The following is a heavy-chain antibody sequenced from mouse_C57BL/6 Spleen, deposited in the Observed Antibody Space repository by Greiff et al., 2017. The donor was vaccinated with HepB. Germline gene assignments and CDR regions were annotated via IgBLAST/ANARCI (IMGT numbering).Heavy chain of an antibody. D-gene: IGHD2-4*01. J-gene: IGHJ4*01. CDR3: VRDFPNYYDYGYYAIDY. CDR2: IRSKSSNYET. Sequence: VQLVESGGGLVQPTGSLKLSCAASGFTFNTYAMHWVCQAPGTGLEWVARIRSKSSNYETYYADSVKDSFTISRDDSQSMLYLQMNNLKTEDTAMYYCVRDFPNYYDYGYYAIDYWGQGTSVTVSS. V-gene: IGHV10-3*01. CDR1: GFTFNTYA.